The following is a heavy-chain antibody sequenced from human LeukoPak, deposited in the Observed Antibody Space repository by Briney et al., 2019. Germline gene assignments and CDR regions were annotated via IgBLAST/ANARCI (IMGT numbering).Heavy chain of an antibody. CDR1: GFTFGDYA. V-gene: IGHV3-9*01. CDR2: LSWNSGSV. J-gene: IGHJ4*02. Sequence: PGGSLRLSCSASGFTFGDYAIHWVRQAPGKGLEWVSGLSWNSGSVGYADSVKGRFTISRDNSKNTLYLQMNSLRAEDTAVYYCASTITGTTVVDYWGQGTLVTVSS. D-gene: IGHD1-7*01. CDR3: ASTITGTTVVDY.